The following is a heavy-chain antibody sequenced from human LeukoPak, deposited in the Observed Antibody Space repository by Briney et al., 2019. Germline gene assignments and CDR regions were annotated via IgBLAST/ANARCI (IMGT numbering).Heavy chain of an antibody. CDR2: IYHSGST. CDR3: AREGYGEINCSGGSCYFRGMDV. CDR1: GYSISSGYY. J-gene: IGHJ6*04. D-gene: IGHD2-15*01. V-gene: IGHV4-38-2*02. Sequence: PSETLSLTCAVPGYSISSGYYWGWIRQPPGKGLEWIGSIYHSGSTYYNPSLKSRVTISVDTSKNQFSLKLSSVTAADTAVYYCAREGYGEINCSGGSCYFRGMDVWGKGTTVTVSS.